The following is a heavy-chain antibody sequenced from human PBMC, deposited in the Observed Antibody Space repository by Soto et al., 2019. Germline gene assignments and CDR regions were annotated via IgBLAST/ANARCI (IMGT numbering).Heavy chain of an antibody. Sequence: SETLSLTCTVSGGSISSYYWSWIRQPPGKGLEWIGYIYYSGSTNYNPSLKSRVTISVDTSKNQFSLKLSSVTAADTAVYYCARRLTGTTLPSYYYYYMDVWGKGTTVTVSS. CDR3: ARRLTGTTLPSYYYYYMDV. D-gene: IGHD1-7*01. CDR2: IYYSGST. V-gene: IGHV4-59*08. J-gene: IGHJ6*03. CDR1: GGSISSYY.